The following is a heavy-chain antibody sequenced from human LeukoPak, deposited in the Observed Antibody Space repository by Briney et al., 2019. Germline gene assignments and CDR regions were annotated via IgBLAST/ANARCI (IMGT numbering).Heavy chain of an antibody. CDR1: GGSISSYY. J-gene: IGHJ3*02. CDR2: IYYSGST. Sequence: PSETLSLTCTVSGGSISSYYWSWIRQPPGKGLEWIGYIYYSGSTNYNPSLKSRVTISVDTSKNQFSLKLSSVTTADTAVYYCARDGGRDAFDIWGQGTMVAVSS. V-gene: IGHV4-59*01. D-gene: IGHD2-15*01. CDR3: ARDGGRDAFDI.